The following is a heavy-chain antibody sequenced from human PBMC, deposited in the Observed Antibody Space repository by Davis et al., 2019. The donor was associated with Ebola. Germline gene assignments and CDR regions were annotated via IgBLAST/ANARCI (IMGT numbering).Heavy chain of an antibody. CDR2: MNPNSGNT. Sequence: ASVKVSCKASGYTFTSYDINWVRQATGQGLEWMGWMNPNSGNTGYAQKFQGRVTMTRNTSISTAYMELSSLRSDDTAVYYCARGDEYSSSSLVDPWGQGTLVTVSS. D-gene: IGHD6-6*01. CDR3: ARGDEYSSSSLVDP. CDR1: GYTFTSYD. J-gene: IGHJ5*02. V-gene: IGHV1-8*01.